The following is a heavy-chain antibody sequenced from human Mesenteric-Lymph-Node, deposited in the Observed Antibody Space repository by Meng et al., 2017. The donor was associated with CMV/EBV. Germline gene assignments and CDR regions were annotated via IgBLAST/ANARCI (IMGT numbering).Heavy chain of an antibody. V-gene: IGHV2-70D*14. D-gene: IGHD2-2*01. CDR3: AVQYQLIDYYYGMDV. J-gene: IGHJ6*02. Sequence: SGPTLVKPTQTLTLTCTFSGFSLSTSGMRVNWIRQPPGKALEWLARIDWDDDKFYSTSLKTRLTISKDTSKNRVVLTMTNMDPVDTATYYCAVQYQLIDYYYGMDVWGQGTTVTVSS. CDR2: IDWDDDK. CDR1: GFSLSTSGMR.